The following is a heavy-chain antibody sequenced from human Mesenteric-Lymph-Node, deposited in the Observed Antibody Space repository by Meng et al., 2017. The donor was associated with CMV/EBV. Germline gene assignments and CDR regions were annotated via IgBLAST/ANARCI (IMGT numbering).Heavy chain of an antibody. CDR2: ISSSSSYI. CDR1: GFTFSSYS. V-gene: IGHV3-21*01. J-gene: IGHJ3*02. CDR3: ARVRRQWLAPGAFDI. D-gene: IGHD6-19*01. Sequence: GESLKISCAASGFTFSSYSMNWVRQVPGKGLEWVSSISSSSSYIYYADSVKGRFTISRDNAKNSLYLQMNSLRAEDTAVYYCARVRRQWLAPGAFDIWGQGTMVTVSS.